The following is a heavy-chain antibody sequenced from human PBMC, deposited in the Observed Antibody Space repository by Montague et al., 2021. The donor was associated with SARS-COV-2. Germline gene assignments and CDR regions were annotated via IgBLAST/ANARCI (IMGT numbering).Heavy chain of an antibody. CDR3: AREGGGFSRGSYYLDY. Sequence: SETLSLTCTVSGGSISSGSYYWGWIRQPPGKGLEWIGSIYYSGSTYYXXXLKSRVTISVDTSKNQFSLKLSSVTAADTAVYYCAREGGGFSRGSYYLDYWGQGTLVTVSS. D-gene: IGHD4-23*01. CDR2: IYYSGST. J-gene: IGHJ4*02. CDR1: GGSISSGSYY. V-gene: IGHV4-39*07.